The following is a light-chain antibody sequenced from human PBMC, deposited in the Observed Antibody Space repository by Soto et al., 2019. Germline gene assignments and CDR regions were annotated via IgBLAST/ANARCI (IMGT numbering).Light chain of an antibody. Sequence: QSALTQPRSVSGSPGQSVTISCTGTSSDVGAYNYVSWYQHHPGKAPKLMIYDVSERPSGVPDRFSGSKSDNKASLTISGLQAEDEADYYCCSYAGSYSWVFGGGTKVTVL. V-gene: IGLV2-11*01. J-gene: IGLJ3*02. CDR2: DVS. CDR1: SSDVGAYNY. CDR3: CSYAGSYSWV.